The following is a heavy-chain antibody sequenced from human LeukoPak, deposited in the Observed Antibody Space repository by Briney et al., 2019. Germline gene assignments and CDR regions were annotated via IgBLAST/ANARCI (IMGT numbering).Heavy chain of an antibody. CDR1: GVSVSSNSAA. V-gene: IGHV6-1*01. J-gene: IGHJ4*02. Sequence: SQTLSLTCAISGVSVSSNSAAWNWIRQSPSRGLEWLGRTYYRSKWYNDYAVSVKSRITINPDTSKNQFSLQLNSVTPEDTAVYYCARANDYGDYEPIGGFDYWGQGTLVTVSS. CDR2: TYYRSKWYN. CDR3: ARANDYGDYEPIGGFDY. D-gene: IGHD4-17*01.